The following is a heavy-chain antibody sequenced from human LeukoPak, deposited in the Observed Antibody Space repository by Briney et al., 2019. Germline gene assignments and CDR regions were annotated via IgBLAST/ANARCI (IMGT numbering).Heavy chain of an antibody. Sequence: GGTLRLSCAASGFTFSTYWMSWVRQPPGKGLEWVANIKQDGSDKFYVDFVKGRFTISRDNAKNSMYVQMNSLGAEDTAIYYCARVLPVASRDYWGQGTVVTVPS. V-gene: IGHV3-7*01. CDR2: IKQDGSDK. J-gene: IGHJ4*02. CDR3: ARVLPVASRDY. CDR1: GFTFSTYW. D-gene: IGHD2-2*01.